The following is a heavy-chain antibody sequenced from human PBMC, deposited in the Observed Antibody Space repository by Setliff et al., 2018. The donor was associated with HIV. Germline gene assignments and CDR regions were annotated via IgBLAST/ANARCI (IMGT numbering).Heavy chain of an antibody. J-gene: IGHJ6*03. D-gene: IGHD3-3*01. CDR1: DDSFSSHF. Sequence: SETLSLACSVSDDSFSSHFWSWIRQPPGKGLEYIGYIYYSGSTNYNPSLKSRVTISIDMSKNQVSLRLNSATAADTAVYYCARVKGFWSDHIGAYDYHYYMDVWGKGTTVTVSS. V-gene: IGHV4-59*11. CDR2: IYYSGST. CDR3: ARVKGFWSDHIGAYDYHYYMDV.